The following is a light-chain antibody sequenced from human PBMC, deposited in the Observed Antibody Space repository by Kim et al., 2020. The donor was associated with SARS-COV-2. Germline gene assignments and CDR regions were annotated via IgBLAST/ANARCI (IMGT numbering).Light chain of an antibody. V-gene: IGLV1-51*01. CDR3: GTWDSSLSAGWV. Sequence: SVLTQPPSVSAAPGQKVTISCSGSSSNIGNNYVSWYQQLPGTAPKLLIYDNNKRPSGIPDRFSGSKSGTSATLGITGLQTGDEADYYCGTWDSSLSAGWVFGGGTQLTV. CDR1: SSNIGNNY. J-gene: IGLJ3*02. CDR2: DNN.